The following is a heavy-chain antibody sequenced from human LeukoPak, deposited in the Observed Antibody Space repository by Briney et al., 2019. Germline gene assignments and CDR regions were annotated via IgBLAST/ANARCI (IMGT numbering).Heavy chain of an antibody. J-gene: IGHJ4*02. CDR3: AKDPRGCIAARRCLGG. D-gene: IGHD6-6*01. Sequence: PGGSLRLSCAASGFSFSSYAMNWVRQAPGKGLEWVSAISGDGKGTDYPDSVKGRFTISRDNSKNTLYLQMNSLRAEDTAVYYCAKDPRGCIAARRCLGGWGQGTLVTVSS. CDR2: ISGDGKGT. V-gene: IGHV3-23*01. CDR1: GFSFSSYA.